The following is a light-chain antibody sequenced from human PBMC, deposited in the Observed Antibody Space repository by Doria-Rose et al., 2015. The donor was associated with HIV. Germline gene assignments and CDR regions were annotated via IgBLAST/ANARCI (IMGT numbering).Light chain of an antibody. CDR1: QRVKSSY. V-gene: IGKV3-20*01. Sequence: TQSPGTLSLSPGESATLSCRASQRVKSSYLAWYQQKPGQDPSLLIYDASTRATGIPDRFSSSGSVTDFTLPISRLEPEDVAVHYCQQYGASWGTFGQGTRLEIK. CDR2: DAS. CDR3: QQYGASWGT. J-gene: IGKJ5*01.